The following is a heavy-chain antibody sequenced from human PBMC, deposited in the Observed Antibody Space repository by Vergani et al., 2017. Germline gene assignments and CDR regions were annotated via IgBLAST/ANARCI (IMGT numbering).Heavy chain of an antibody. D-gene: IGHD2-2*02. CDR1: GYTFSSYY. CDR3: ARGYCSSTSCYRAYYYYMDV. CDR2: INPSGGGT. Sequence: QVPLVQSGAEVKKPGASVKVSCKASGYTFSSYYVHWVRQAPGQGLEWMGRINPSGGGTTYAQKFQGRVTMTRDTSTRTVYMELSSLRSDDTAVYYCARGYCSSTSCYRAYYYYMDVWGKGTTVTVSS. V-gene: IGHV1-46*03. J-gene: IGHJ6*03.